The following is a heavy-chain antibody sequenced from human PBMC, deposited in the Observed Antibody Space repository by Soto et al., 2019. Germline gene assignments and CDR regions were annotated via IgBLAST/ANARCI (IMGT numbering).Heavy chain of an antibody. CDR1: GGSISNYY. D-gene: IGHD2-2*01. Sequence: QVQLQESGPGLVKPSETLSLTCTVSGGSISNYYWSWIRQPPGKGLKWIGSIYYSGSTNYNPSHKPPITTSIATTNNPFSFKPSSLAAADTAVYYCATIYCSTATCTNINYVDVWGKGTTVTVSS. J-gene: IGHJ6*03. CDR3: ATIYCSTATCTNINYVDV. V-gene: IGHV4-59*01. CDR2: IYYSGST.